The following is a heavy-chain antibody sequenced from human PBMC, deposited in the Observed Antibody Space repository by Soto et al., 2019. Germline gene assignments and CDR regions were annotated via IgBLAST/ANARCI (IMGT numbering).Heavy chain of an antibody. CDR3: AGVEWGGGDY. V-gene: IGHV4-31*03. CDR1: GGSISSGGYY. D-gene: IGHD1-26*01. J-gene: IGHJ4*02. CDR2: IYYSGST. Sequence: QVQLQESGPGLVKPSQTLSLTCTVSGGSISSGGYYWSWIRQHPGKGLEWIGYIYYSGSTYYNPSPKRRVTISVDTSKNQFPLKLSPVTAAGTAVYYCAGVEWGGGDYWGQGTLVTVSS.